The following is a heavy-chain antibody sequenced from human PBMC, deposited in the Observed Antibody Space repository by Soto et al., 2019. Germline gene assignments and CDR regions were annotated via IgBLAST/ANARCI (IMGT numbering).Heavy chain of an antibody. Sequence: SETLSLTCAVYGGSFSDYYWSWIRQPPGKGLEWIGEINHSGSTNYNPSLKSRVTISVDTSKNQFSLKLNSVTAADTAVYYCARRYGGNFDYWGQGTLVTVSS. CDR2: INHSGST. J-gene: IGHJ4*02. CDR3: ARRYGGNFDY. V-gene: IGHV4-34*01. CDR1: GGSFSDYY. D-gene: IGHD3-16*01.